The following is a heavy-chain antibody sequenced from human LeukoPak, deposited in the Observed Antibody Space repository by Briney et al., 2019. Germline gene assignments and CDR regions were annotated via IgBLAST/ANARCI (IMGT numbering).Heavy chain of an antibody. J-gene: IGHJ4*02. CDR1: GGSIIGTNW. CDR3: SRESGPFCPFGY. Sequence: SGTLSLTCGVSGGSIIGTNWWGWVRQPPGQGLEWIGEISLAGQTNYNPSLNGRVTMSLDKSSNQLSLHLTSVTAADTATYFCSRESGPFCPFGYWGQGTLVIVSS. D-gene: IGHD1-26*01. CDR2: ISLAGQT. V-gene: IGHV4-4*02.